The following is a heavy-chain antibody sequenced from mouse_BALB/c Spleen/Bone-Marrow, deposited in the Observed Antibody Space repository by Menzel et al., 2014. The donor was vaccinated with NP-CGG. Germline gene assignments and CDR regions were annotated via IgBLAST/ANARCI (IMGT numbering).Heavy chain of an antibody. J-gene: IGHJ4*01. CDR2: IWGDGST. CDR3: AREPHYYAMDY. V-gene: IGHV2-6-7*01. Sequence: QVQLQQSGPGLVAPSRSLSITCTVSGFSLTGYGVNWVRQPPGKGLEWLGMIWGDGSTDYNSALKSRLSISKDNSKSQVFLKMNSLQTDDTARYYCAREPHYYAMDYWGHGTSVTVSS. CDR1: GFSLTGYG.